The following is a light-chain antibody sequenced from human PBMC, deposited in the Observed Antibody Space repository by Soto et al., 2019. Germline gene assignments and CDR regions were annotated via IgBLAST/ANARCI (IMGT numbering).Light chain of an antibody. Sequence: EIVLTQSPGTLSLSPGEGATLSCRASQSISSNYLAWYQQKPGQAPRLLISGASSRATGIPDRFSGSGSGTDFTLTISRLEPEDFAVYYCQQYGSSPPWTFGQGPKVEIK. CDR2: GAS. CDR1: QSISSNY. CDR3: QQYGSSPPWT. V-gene: IGKV3-20*01. J-gene: IGKJ1*01.